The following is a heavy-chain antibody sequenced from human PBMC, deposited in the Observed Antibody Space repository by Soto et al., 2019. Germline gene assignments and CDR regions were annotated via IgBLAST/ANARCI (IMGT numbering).Heavy chain of an antibody. D-gene: IGHD3-9*01. V-gene: IGHV5-51*01. J-gene: IGHJ4*02. CDR3: ARQPDYNILTGYLYYFDY. Sequence: PXAALKISCEACGYKFRSYWIGWVRQMPGKGPEWMGFIYPGDSDARYSPSFQGQVTISADKSINTVYLQWSSLKASDTAMYYCARQPDYNILTGYLYYFDYWGQGTLVTGSS. CDR1: GYKFRSYW. CDR2: IYPGDSDA.